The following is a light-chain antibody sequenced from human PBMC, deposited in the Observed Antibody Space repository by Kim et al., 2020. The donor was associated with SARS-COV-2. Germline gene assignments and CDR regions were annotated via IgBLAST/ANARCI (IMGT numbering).Light chain of an antibody. Sequence: EIVLTQSPDTLSLPPGERATLSCRASQSVSSSYLAWYQQKPGQAPRLLVYGASSRATGIPDRFSGSGSGTDFTLTISRLEPEDFAVYYCQQYGSSPYTFGQGTKLEI. CDR1: QSVSSSY. CDR3: QQYGSSPYT. CDR2: GAS. J-gene: IGKJ2*01. V-gene: IGKV3-20*01.